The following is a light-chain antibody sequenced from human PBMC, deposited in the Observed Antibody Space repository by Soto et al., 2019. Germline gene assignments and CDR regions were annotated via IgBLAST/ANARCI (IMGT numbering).Light chain of an antibody. CDR2: EVT. J-gene: IGLJ2*01. CDR1: STDVGGYNY. CDR3: SSYTSRSTLV. V-gene: IGLV2-14*01. Sequence: QSVLTQPASVSGSPGQSITISCTGTSTDVGGYNYVSWYQQHPGKAPKLMIYEVTNRPSGVSNRFSGSKSGNTASLTISGLQAEDEADYYCSSYTSRSTLVIGGGTKLTV.